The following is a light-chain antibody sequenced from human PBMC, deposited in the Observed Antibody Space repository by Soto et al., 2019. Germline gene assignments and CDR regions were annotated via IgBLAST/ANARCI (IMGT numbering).Light chain of an antibody. J-gene: IGLJ2*01. CDR2: LEGSGSY. Sequence: VLTQSSSASASLGSSVKLTCTLSSGHSSYIIAWHQQQPGKAPRYLMKLEGSGSYNKGSGVPDHFSGSSSGADRYLTISNLQSEDEADYYCETWDSNTVVFGGGTKLTVL. V-gene: IGLV4-60*03. CDR3: ETWDSNTVV. CDR1: SGHSSYI.